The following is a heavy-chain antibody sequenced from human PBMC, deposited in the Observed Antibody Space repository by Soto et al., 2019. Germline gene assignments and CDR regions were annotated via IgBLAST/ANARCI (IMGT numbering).Heavy chain of an antibody. Sequence: SETLSLTCAVYGGSFSGYYWSWIRQPPGKGLEWIGEINHSGSTNYNPSLKSRVTISVDTSKNQFSLKLSSVTAADTAVYYCARGESTMVRGVIMRLSYYGMDVWGQGTTVS. CDR1: GGSFSGYY. CDR3: ARGESTMVRGVIMRLSYYGMDV. CDR2: INHSGST. J-gene: IGHJ6*02. V-gene: IGHV4-34*01. D-gene: IGHD3-10*01.